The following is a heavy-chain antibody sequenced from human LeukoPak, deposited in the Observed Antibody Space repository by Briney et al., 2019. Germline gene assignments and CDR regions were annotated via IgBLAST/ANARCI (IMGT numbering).Heavy chain of an antibody. CDR2: ISACNGNT. Sequence: ASVKVSCKASGYTFTSYGISWVRQAPGQGLEWMGWISACNGNTNYAQKLQGRVTMTTDTSTSTAYMELRSLRSDDTAVYYCARARLDYYYTDVWGKGTTVTISS. J-gene: IGHJ6*03. CDR3: ARARLDYYYTDV. CDR1: GYTFTSYG. V-gene: IGHV1-18*01. D-gene: IGHD3-9*01.